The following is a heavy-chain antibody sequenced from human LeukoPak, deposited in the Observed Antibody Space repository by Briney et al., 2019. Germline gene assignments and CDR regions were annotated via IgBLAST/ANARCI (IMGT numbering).Heavy chain of an antibody. CDR1: GFSLSHFG. D-gene: IGHD3-10*01. Sequence: GGSLRLSCAASGFSLSHFGIHWVRQAPGKGLEWEGFIRYDGSNTYYADSVKGRFTISRDNSNNTLYVQMNSLRVEDTATYYCAKDKTRIGSTSGFDYWGHGTLVTVSS. V-gene: IGHV3-30*02. J-gene: IGHJ4*01. CDR2: IRYDGSNT. CDR3: AKDKTRIGSTSGFDY.